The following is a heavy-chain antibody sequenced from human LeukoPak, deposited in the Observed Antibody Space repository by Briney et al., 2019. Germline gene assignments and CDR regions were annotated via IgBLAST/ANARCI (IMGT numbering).Heavy chain of an antibody. V-gene: IGHV4-59*01. Sequence: SETLSLTCTVSGGSISSYYWSWIRQPPGKGLEWIGYIYYSGSTNYNPSLKSRVTISVDTSKNQFSLKLSSVTAADTAVYYCVSAKLERRTLFDYWGQGTLVTVSS. CDR2: IYYSGST. CDR3: VSAKLERRTLFDY. D-gene: IGHD1-1*01. CDR1: GGSISSYY. J-gene: IGHJ4*02.